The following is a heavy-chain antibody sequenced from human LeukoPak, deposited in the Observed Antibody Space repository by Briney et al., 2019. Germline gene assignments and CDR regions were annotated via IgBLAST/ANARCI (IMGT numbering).Heavy chain of an antibody. Sequence: ASVKVSCKASGYTFTGYYMHWVRQAPGQGLEWMGWINPNSGGTNYAQKFQGRVTMTRDTSISTAYMELSRLRSDDTAVYYCARVMYCSSTSCYNDAFDIWGQGTMVTVSS. J-gene: IGHJ3*02. CDR1: GYTFTGYY. CDR3: ARVMYCSSTSCYNDAFDI. CDR2: INPNSGGT. D-gene: IGHD2-2*02. V-gene: IGHV1-2*02.